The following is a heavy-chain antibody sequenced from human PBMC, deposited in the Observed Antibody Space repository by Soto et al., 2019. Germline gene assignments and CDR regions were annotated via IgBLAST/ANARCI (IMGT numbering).Heavy chain of an antibody. CDR3: ARDPPPDYYDSSGYPV. CDR1: GGSISSYY. J-gene: IGHJ4*02. CDR2: IYYSGST. V-gene: IGHV4-59*01. Sequence: SETLSLTCTVSGGSISSYYWSWIRQPPGKGLEWIGYIYYSGSTNYNPSLKSRVTISVDTSKNQFSLKLSSVTAADTAVYYCARDPPPDYYDSSGYPVWAQGTLVTVSS. D-gene: IGHD3-22*01.